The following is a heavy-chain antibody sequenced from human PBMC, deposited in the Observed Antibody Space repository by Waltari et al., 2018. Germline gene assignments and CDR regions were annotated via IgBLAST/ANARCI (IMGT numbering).Heavy chain of an antibody. CDR3: ARDRGYSYGYSEIWFDP. CDR1: GGYISSTHYY. D-gene: IGHD5-18*01. V-gene: IGHV4-39*07. Sequence: QLQLQESGPGLVRPSETLYLTCPVSGGYISSTHYYGGGIRQPPGKGLEWIGSIYYSGSTYYNPSLKSRVTISVDTSKNQFSLKLRSVTAADTAVYYCARDRGYSYGYSEIWFDPWGQGTLVTVSS. J-gene: IGHJ5*02. CDR2: IYYSGST.